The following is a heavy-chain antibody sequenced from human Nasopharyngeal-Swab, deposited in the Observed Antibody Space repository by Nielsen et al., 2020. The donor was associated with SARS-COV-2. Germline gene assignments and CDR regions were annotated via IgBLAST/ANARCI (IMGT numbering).Heavy chain of an antibody. V-gene: IGHV3-23*01. CDR3: AKDSRGSSAYLYGFDY. CDR1: GFILNKYA. D-gene: IGHD3-16*01. Sequence: GGSLRLSCKASGFILNKYAMSWVRQGPGKGLEWVSSIWSSGASQWYADSVKGRFSISRDNSRDTVYLHMNKVTADDKARYYCAKDSRGSSAYLYGFDYWGQGTQVTVSS. CDR2: IWSSGASQ. J-gene: IGHJ4*02.